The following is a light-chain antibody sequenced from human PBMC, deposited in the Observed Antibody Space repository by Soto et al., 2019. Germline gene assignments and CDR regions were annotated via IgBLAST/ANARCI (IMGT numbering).Light chain of an antibody. Sequence: DIQMTQSPSTLSASVGARVPITCRASESMSNCLAWYQQKPGKAPKLLISGASSLQSGVPSRFSGSASGTEFTLTISSLQPDDIATYYCQQCHRYLTFGQGTKVDIK. CDR1: ESMSNC. V-gene: IGKV1-5*01. CDR2: GAS. J-gene: IGKJ1*01. CDR3: QQCHRYLT.